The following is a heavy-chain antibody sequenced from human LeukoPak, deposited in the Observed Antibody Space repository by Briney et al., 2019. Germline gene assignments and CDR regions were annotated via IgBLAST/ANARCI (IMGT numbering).Heavy chain of an antibody. CDR1: GYTFTSYG. Sequence: GASVKVSCKASGYTFTSYGISWVRQAPGQGLEWMGWISAYNGNTNYAQKLQGRVTMTTDTSTSTAYMELRSLRSDDTAVYYCARDLRSTLNYGSGSTNNWFDPWGQGTLVTVSS. CDR2: ISAYNGNT. CDR3: ARDLRSTLNYGSGSTNNWFDP. J-gene: IGHJ5*02. D-gene: IGHD3-10*01. V-gene: IGHV1-18*01.